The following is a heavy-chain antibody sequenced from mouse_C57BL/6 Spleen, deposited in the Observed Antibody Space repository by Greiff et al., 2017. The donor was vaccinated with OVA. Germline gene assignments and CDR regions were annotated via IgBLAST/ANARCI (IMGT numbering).Heavy chain of an antibody. Sequence: DVHLVESGPGMVKPSQSLSLTCTVTGYSITSGYDWHWIRHFPGNKLEWMGYISYSGSTNYNPSLKSRISITHDTSKNHFFLKLNSVTTEDTATYYCARGNSWFAYWGQGTLVTVSA. CDR3: ARGNSWFAY. CDR2: ISYSGST. J-gene: IGHJ3*01. V-gene: IGHV3-1*01. D-gene: IGHD2-1*01. CDR1: GYSITSGYD.